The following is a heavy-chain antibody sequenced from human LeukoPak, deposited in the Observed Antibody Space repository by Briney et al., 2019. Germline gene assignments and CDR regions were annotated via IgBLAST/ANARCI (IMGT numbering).Heavy chain of an antibody. CDR1: GGSFSGYY. CDR2: INHSGST. V-gene: IGHV4-34*01. D-gene: IGHD5-12*01. Sequence: SETLSLTCAVYGGSFSGYYWSWIRQPPGKGLEWIGEINHSGSTNYNPSLKSRVTISVDMSKNQFSLKLSSVTAADTAVYYCARGNVATVDAFDIWGQGTMVTVSS. J-gene: IGHJ3*02. CDR3: ARGNVATVDAFDI.